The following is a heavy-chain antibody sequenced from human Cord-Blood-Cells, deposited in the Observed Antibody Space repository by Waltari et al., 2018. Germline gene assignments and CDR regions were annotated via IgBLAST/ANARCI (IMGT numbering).Heavy chain of an antibody. CDR1: GGSISSGDYY. Sequence: QVQLQESGPGLVKPSQTLSLTCPVSGGSISSGDYYWSWIRQPPGKGLEWIGYIYYSGSTYYNPSLKSRVTISVDTSKNQFSLKLSSVTAADTAVYYCARDKPYSSSSRYGMDVWGQGTTVTVSS. CDR3: ARDKPYSSSSRYGMDV. CDR2: IYYSGST. D-gene: IGHD6-6*01. V-gene: IGHV4-30-4*08. J-gene: IGHJ6*02.